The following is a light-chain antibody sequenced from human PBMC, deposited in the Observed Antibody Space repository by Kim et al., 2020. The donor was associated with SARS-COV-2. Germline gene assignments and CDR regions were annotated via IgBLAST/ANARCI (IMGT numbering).Light chain of an antibody. CDR3: MQGTHLLT. CDR2: KVS. V-gene: IGKV2-30*01. CDR1: QSLVYSDGNTY. J-gene: IGKJ2*01. Sequence: GQPASNSCTSSQSLVYSDGNTYLNWFQKRPGQSPRRLIYKVSNRDCGVPNRCSGSGSGDDFTLKISRVEDEDVGVYYCMQGTHLLTFGQGTKLEI.